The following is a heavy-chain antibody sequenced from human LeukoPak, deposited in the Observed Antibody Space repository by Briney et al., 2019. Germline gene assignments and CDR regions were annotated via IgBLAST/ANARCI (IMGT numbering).Heavy chain of an antibody. CDR1: GFTFSSYA. J-gene: IGHJ3*02. Sequence: PGGSLRLSCEASGFTFSSYAMSWVRQAPGKGLEWVSAISGSGGSTYYADSVKGRFTISRDNSKNTLYLQMNSLRAEDTAVYYCATPGRHYYDSSGYSDAFDIWGQGAMATVSS. V-gene: IGHV3-23*01. D-gene: IGHD3-22*01. CDR3: ATPGRHYYDSSGYSDAFDI. CDR2: ISGSGGST.